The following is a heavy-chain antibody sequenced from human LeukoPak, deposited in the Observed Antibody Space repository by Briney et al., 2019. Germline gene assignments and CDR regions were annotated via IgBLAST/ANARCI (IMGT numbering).Heavy chain of an antibody. CDR1: GFTVSSNY. CDR2: IYSDGTT. D-gene: IGHD6-13*01. Sequence: GGSLRLSCTVSGFTVSSNYMSWVRQAPGKGLEWVSVIYSDGTTYNADSVKGRFTISRDNSKNTLYLQINSLRAEDTAVYYCARGIAAAGTALYNWGQGTLLTVSS. J-gene: IGHJ4*02. CDR3: ARGIAAAGTALYN. V-gene: IGHV3-53*01.